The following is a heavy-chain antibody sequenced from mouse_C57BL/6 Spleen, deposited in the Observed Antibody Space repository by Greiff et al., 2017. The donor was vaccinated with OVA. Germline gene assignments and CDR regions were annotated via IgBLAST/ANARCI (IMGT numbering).Heavy chain of an antibody. CDR2: FYPGSGSI. V-gene: IGHV1-62-2*01. CDR3: ARGTTVKSGFDY. Sequence: QVQLQQSGAELVKPGASVKLSCKASGYTFTEYTIHWVKQRSGQGLEWIGWFYPGSGSIKYNQKFKDKATLTADKSSSTAYMQLSSLTYEDSAVYYCARGTTVKSGFDYWGQGTTLTVSS. J-gene: IGHJ2*01. D-gene: IGHD1-1*01. CDR1: GYTFTEYT.